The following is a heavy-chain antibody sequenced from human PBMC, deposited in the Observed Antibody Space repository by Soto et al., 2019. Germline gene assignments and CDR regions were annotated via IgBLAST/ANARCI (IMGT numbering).Heavy chain of an antibody. D-gene: IGHD3-10*01. Sequence: EVQLVESGGGLVQPGGSLRLSCAASGFTFSFYWMSWVRQAPGKGLEWVANIKEDGSEKYYVDSVKGRFSISRDNAKNALYLQMNSRRAEDTAVYYCGRGRMGRGVTFYYYYYVNVWGKGTTVPVS. CDR3: GRGRMGRGVTFYYYYYVNV. CDR2: IKEDGSEK. V-gene: IGHV3-7*01. CDR1: GFTFSFYW. J-gene: IGHJ6*03.